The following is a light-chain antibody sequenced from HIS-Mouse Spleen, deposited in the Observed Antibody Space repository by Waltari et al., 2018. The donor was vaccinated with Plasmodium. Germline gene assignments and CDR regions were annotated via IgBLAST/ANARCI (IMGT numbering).Light chain of an antibody. CDR1: QSVSST. J-gene: IGKJ1*01. CDR2: GAS. CDR3: QQYNNWPRGT. Sequence: EIVMTQSPATLSVSPGERATLSCRASQSVSSTLAWDQQKPGQAPRLRSYGASTRATGIPARFSGSGSGTEFTLTISSMQSEDFAVYYCQQYNNWPRGTFGQGTKVEIK. V-gene: IGKV3-15*01.